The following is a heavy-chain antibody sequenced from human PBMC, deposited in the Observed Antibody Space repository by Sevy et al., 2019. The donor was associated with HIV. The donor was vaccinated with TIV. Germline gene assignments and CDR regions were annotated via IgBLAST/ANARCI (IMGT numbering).Heavy chain of an antibody. V-gene: IGHV3-49*03. Sequence: GGSLRLSCTASGFTFGDYAMSWFRQAPGKGLEWVAFIRRNSYEPYGGTTEYAASVKGRFTISRDDSKSIAYLQMNSLKTEDTAFCYCTRALATVVTPEYYFDYWGQGTLVTVSS. CDR2: IRRNSYEPYGGTT. J-gene: IGHJ4*02. D-gene: IGHD4-17*01. CDR3: TRALATVVTPEYYFDY. CDR1: GFTFGDYA.